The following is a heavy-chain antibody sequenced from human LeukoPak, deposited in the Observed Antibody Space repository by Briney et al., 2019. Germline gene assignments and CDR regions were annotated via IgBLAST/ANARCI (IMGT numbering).Heavy chain of an antibody. J-gene: IGHJ4*02. V-gene: IGHV1-18*04. D-gene: IGHD3-22*01. Sequence: ASVKVSCKASGYTFTGYYMHWVRQAPGQGLEWMGWISAYNGNTNYAQKLQGRVTMTTDTSTSTAYMELRSLRSDDTAVYYCARDSDPGYYYDSSGYYDYWGQGTLVTVSS. CDR1: GYTFTGYY. CDR3: ARDSDPGYYYDSSGYYDY. CDR2: ISAYNGNT.